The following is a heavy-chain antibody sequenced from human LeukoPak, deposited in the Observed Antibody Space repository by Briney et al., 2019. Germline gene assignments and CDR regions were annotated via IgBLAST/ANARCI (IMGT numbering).Heavy chain of an antibody. CDR1: SYSIPSGYY. CDR2: INLSGHT. Sequence: SETLSLTCSVSSYSIPSGYYWGWIRQPPGKGLEWIGSINLSGHTYYNPSLKSRVTISVDTSKNQFSLKLSSVTAADTAVYYCARQVATKGEWAFDIWGQGTMVTASS. CDR3: ARQVATKGEWAFDI. D-gene: IGHD5-12*01. J-gene: IGHJ3*02. V-gene: IGHV4-38-2*02.